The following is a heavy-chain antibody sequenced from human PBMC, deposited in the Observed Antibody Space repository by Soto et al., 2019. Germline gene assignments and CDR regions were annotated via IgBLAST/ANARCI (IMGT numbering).Heavy chain of an antibody. V-gene: IGHV4-59*08. CDR3: ARHSETAILFWFDP. CDR2: IYYSGST. J-gene: IGHJ5*02. CDR1: GGSISSYY. D-gene: IGHD2-21*02. Sequence: SETLSLTCTVSGGSISSYYWSWIRQPPGKGLEWIGYIYYSGSTNYNPSLKSRVTISVDTSKNQFSLKLSSVTAADTAVYYCARHSETAILFWFDPWGQGTLVTVSS.